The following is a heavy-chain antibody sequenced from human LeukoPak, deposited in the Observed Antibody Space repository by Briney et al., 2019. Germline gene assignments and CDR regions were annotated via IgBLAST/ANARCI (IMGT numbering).Heavy chain of an antibody. CDR2: INWNGGST. V-gene: IGHV3-20*04. D-gene: IGHD6-6*01. Sequence: GGSLRLSCAASGFPFDDYGMNWVRQVPGKGLEWVSGINWNGGSTGYADSVKGRFTISRDNAKNSLYLQMNSLRDEDTAVYYCARADSSIAARLSRSSIFNYYYYMDVWGKGTTVTVSS. J-gene: IGHJ6*03. CDR3: ARADSSIAARLSRSSIFNYYYYMDV. CDR1: GFPFDDYG.